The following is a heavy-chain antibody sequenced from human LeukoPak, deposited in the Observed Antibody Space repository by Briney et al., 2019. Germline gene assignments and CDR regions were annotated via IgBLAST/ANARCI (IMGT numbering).Heavy chain of an antibody. J-gene: IGHJ5*02. CDR2: ISCSGGST. D-gene: IGHD2-2*01. V-gene: IGHV3-23*01. CDR3: AAEGIVVPAAISRFDP. Sequence: GRSLRRSCAASGFTFSSYAMSWVRQAPGKGLEWVSAISCSGGSTYYADSVRGRFTISRDNSKHTLYLPMNILRAEDTAVYYCAAEGIVVPAAISRFDPWGQGTLVTVSS. CDR1: GFTFSSYA.